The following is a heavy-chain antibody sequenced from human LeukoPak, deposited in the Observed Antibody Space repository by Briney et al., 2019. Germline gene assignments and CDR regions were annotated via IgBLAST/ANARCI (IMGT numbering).Heavy chain of an antibody. Sequence: GESLKISCKGSGYSFTSYWISWVRQMPGKGLEWIGRIDPSDSYTNYSPSFQGHVTISADKSISTAYLQWSSLKASDTAMYYCAVRSVIDFDYWGQGTLVTVSS. D-gene: IGHD2-21*01. J-gene: IGHJ4*02. CDR2: IDPSDSYT. V-gene: IGHV5-10-1*01. CDR1: GYSFTSYW. CDR3: AVRSVIDFDY.